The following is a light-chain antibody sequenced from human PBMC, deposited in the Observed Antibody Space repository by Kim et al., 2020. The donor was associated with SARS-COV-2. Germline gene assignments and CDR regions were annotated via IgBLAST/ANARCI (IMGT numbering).Light chain of an antibody. Sequence: GQSIPITCAGTSSNIDAYNYVSWYQQHPGKAPKLLIYDVSIRPSGVSNRFSGSKSGNTASLTISGLQAADETDYYCTSYTTSSTLVFGTGTKVTVL. CDR3: TSYTTSSTLV. CDR1: SSNIDAYNY. V-gene: IGLV2-14*03. J-gene: IGLJ1*01. CDR2: DVS.